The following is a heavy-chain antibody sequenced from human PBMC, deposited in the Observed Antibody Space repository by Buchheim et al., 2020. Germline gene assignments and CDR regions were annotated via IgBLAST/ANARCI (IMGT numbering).Heavy chain of an antibody. CDR3: ARAGQRWLQFYEDVKDNWFDP. Sequence: QLQLQESGPGLVKPSETLSLTCTVSGGSISSSSYYWGWIRQPPGKGLEWIGSIYYSGSTYYNPSLKSRVTISVDTSKNQFSLKLSSVTAADTAVYYRARAGQRWLQFYEDVKDNWFDPWGQGTL. CDR1: GGSISSSSYY. J-gene: IGHJ5*02. D-gene: IGHD5-24*01. CDR2: IYYSGST. V-gene: IGHV4-39*01.